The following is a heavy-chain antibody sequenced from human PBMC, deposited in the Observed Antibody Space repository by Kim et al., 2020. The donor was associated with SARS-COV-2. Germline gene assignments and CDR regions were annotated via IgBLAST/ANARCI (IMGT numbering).Heavy chain of an antibody. Sequence: GGSLRLSCAASGFTFSSYAIHWVRQAPGKGLEWVAAISNDGSNKYYADSVKGRFTMSRDNSKNTLYLQMNSLRAEDTAVYYCARDISSGSYWDFDYWGQGTLVTVSS. D-gene: IGHD1-26*01. V-gene: IGHV3-30-3*01. CDR2: ISNDGSNK. CDR1: GFTFSSYA. CDR3: ARDISSGSYWDFDY. J-gene: IGHJ4*02.